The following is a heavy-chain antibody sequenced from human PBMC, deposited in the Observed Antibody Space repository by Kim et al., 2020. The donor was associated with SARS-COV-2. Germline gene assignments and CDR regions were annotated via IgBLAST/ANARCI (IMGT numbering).Heavy chain of an antibody. CDR2: IYPGASDT. D-gene: IGHD1-26*01. V-gene: IGHV5-51*01. J-gene: IGHJ4*02. CDR1: GYRFTSHW. Sequence: GESLKISCKGSGYRFTSHWIGWVRQMPGKGLEWMGIIYPGASDTRYSPSFQGRVTISADKSSTTAYLQWSSLKASDTAIYYCAREASGNYYFLDYWGQGT. CDR3: AREASGNYYFLDY.